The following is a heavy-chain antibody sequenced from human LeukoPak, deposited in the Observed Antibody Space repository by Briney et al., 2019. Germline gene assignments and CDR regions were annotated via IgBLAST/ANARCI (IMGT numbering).Heavy chain of an antibody. Sequence: GGSLRLSCAASGFTFDDYGMSWVRQAPGKGLEWVSSISVSGSGGSTYYADSVKGRFTISRDNSKNTLYLQMNSLRAEDTAVYYCAKDPFSSSYWGQGTLVTVSS. D-gene: IGHD6-13*01. CDR3: AKDPFSSSY. CDR1: GFTFDDYG. CDR2: ISVSGSGGST. V-gene: IGHV3-23*01. J-gene: IGHJ4*02.